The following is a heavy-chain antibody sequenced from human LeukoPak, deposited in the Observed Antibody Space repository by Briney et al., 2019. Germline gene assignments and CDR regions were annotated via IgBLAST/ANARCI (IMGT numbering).Heavy chain of an antibody. CDR2: ISAYNGNT. D-gene: IGHD1-26*01. J-gene: IGHJ4*02. CDR3: ARDLSPYSGNYYSDY. V-gene: IGHV1-18*01. CDR1: GYTFTSYG. Sequence: GASVKVSCKASGYTFTSYGISWVRQAPGQGLEWMGWISAYNGNTNYAQKLQGRVTMTTDTSTSTAYMELSSLRSEDTAVYYCARDLSPYSGNYYSDYWGQGTLVTVSS.